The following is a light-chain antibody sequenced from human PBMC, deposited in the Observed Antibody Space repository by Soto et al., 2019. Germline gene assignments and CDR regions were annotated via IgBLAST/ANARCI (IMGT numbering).Light chain of an antibody. V-gene: IGKV3-15*01. CDR2: GAS. Sequence: EIVMTQSPATLSVSPGERATLSCRASQSVSSNLAWYQQKPGQAPRLLIYGASTRATGTPARFSGSGSGTEFTLHISSLQSEDFAVYYCQQYGSSPKTFGQGTKV. J-gene: IGKJ1*01. CDR3: QQYGSSPKT. CDR1: QSVSSN.